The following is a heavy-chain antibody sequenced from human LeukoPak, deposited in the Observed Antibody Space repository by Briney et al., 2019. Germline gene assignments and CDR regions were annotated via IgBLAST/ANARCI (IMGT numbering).Heavy chain of an antibody. CDR1: GGSISSYY. D-gene: IGHD2-15*01. J-gene: IGHJ4*02. CDR3: AREVDAYGIDY. V-gene: IGHV4-59*01. CDR2: IYYSGST. Sequence: SETLSLTCTVSGGSISSYYWSWIRQPPGEGLEWIGYIYYSGSTNYNPSLKSRVTISVDTSKNQFSLKLSSVTAADTAVYYCAREVDAYGIDYWGQGTLVTVSS.